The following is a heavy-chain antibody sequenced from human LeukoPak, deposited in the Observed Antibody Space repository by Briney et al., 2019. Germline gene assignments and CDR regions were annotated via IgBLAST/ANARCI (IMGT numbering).Heavy chain of an antibody. Sequence: GGSLRLSCAASGFTFDDYAMHWVRHAPGMGLEWVSGISWNSGSIGYADSVKGRFTISRDNAKNSLYLQMNSLRAEDTALYYCAKDMSSDIAPPGNAFDIWGQGTMVTVSS. J-gene: IGHJ3*02. V-gene: IGHV3-9*01. CDR1: GFTFDDYA. CDR2: ISWNSGSI. CDR3: AKDMSSDIAPPGNAFDI. D-gene: IGHD3-9*01.